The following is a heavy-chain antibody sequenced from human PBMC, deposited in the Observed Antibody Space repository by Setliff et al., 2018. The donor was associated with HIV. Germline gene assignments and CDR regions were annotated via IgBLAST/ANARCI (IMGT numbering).Heavy chain of an antibody. V-gene: IGHV5-51*01. CDR1: GNMFTNNW. CDR3: ARAVREKVFRFLEWPAYYDS. CDR2: IYPADSDT. Sequence: GESLKISCQGRGNMFTNNWIAWVRQMPGKGLEWMGIIYPADSDTTYNPSFQGQVTISADKSISTAYLQWSTLKASDTAMYYCARAVREKVFRFLEWPAYYDSWGQGTLVTVSS. D-gene: IGHD3-3*01. J-gene: IGHJ4*02.